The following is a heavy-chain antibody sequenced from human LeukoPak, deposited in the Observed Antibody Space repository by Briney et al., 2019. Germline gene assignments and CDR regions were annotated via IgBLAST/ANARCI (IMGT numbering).Heavy chain of an antibody. D-gene: IGHD5-12*01. CDR2: IYTSGST. J-gene: IGHJ6*03. V-gene: IGHV4-4*07. CDR1: GGSFSIYY. Sequence: SETLSLTCTVSGGSFSIYYWSWIRQPAGKGLEWIGRIYTSGSTNYNPSLKSRVTISVDTSKNQVSLKLRSVTAADTAVYYCARTTEGYAGGPGYSYYYYMDVWGKGTTVTISS. CDR3: ARTTEGYAGGPGYSYYYYMDV.